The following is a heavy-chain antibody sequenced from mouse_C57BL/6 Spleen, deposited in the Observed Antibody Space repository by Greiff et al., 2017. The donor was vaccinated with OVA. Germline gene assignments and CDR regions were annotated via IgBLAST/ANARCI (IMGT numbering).Heavy chain of an antibody. CDR2: ISSGSSTI. CDR3: ARGYGSSLSYWYFDV. J-gene: IGHJ1*03. V-gene: IGHV5-17*01. D-gene: IGHD1-1*01. Sequence: DVQLQESGGGLVKPGGSLKLSCAASGFTFSDYGMHWVRQAPEKGLEWVAYISSGSSTIYYADTVKGRFTISRDNAKNTLFLQMTSLRSEDTAMYYCARGYGSSLSYWYFDVWGTGTTVTVSS. CDR1: GFTFSDYG.